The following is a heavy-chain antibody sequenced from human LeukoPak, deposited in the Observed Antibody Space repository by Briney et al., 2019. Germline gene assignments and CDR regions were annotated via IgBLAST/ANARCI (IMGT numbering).Heavy chain of an antibody. V-gene: IGHV3-23*01. Sequence: GGSLRLSCAASGFTFINYAMNWVRQTPGKGLEWVSGISDSGGSTYYADSVKGRFTISRDNSKNTLYLQMDSLRADDTAVYYCAKDPYSSAPYYFDYWGRGTLVTVSS. D-gene: IGHD6-19*01. CDR2: ISDSGGST. J-gene: IGHJ4*02. CDR3: AKDPYSSAPYYFDY. CDR1: GFTFINYA.